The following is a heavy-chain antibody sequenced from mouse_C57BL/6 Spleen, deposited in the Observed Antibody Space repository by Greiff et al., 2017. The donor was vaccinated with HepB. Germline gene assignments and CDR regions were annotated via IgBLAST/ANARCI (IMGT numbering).Heavy chain of an antibody. CDR1: GFSLTSYG. CDR3: ARPAYYSNPAWFAY. CDR2: IWSGGST. D-gene: IGHD2-5*01. J-gene: IGHJ3*01. Sequence: QVQLQQSGPGLVQPSQSLSITCTVSGFSLTSYGVHWVRQSPGKGLEWLGVIWSGGSTDYNAAFISRLSISKDNSKSQVFFKMNSLQADDTAIYYCARPAYYSNPAWFAYWGQGTLVTVSA. V-gene: IGHV2-2*01.